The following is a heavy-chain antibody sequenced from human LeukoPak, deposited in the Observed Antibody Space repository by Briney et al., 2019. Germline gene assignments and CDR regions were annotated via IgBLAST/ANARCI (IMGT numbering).Heavy chain of an antibody. D-gene: IGHD5-12*01. CDR1: GYTFTSYY. CDR2: INPSGGST. V-gene: IGHV1-46*01. CDR3: ARESATTGTYDY. Sequence: ASVKVSCKASGYTFTSYYMHWVRQAPGQGLEWMGIINPSGGSTSYAQKFQGRVTMTRDTSTSTVYMELSSLRSEDTAVCYCARESATTGTYDYWGQGTLVTVSS. J-gene: IGHJ4*02.